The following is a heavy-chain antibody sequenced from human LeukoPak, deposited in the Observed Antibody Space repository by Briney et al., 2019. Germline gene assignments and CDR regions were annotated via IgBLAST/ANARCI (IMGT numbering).Heavy chain of an antibody. D-gene: IGHD5-12*01. Sequence: GSLRLSCAASGFTFDDYAMHWVRQAPGKGLEWVSGINWNVGSTFYADSVKGRFTISRDNAKNSLYLQMNSLRAEDTALYYCARDEGYSGYDYFDYWGQGTLVAVSS. CDR1: GFTFDDYA. CDR2: INWNVGST. J-gene: IGHJ4*02. V-gene: IGHV3-20*04. CDR3: ARDEGYSGYDYFDY.